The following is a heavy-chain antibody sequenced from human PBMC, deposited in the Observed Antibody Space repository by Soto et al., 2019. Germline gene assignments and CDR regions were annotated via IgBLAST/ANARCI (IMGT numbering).Heavy chain of an antibody. J-gene: IGHJ5*02. CDR3: ARARTYPSTANWRDT. D-gene: IGHD2-2*02. V-gene: IGHV3-23*01. CDR2: ISSSGGSR. CDR1: GFHFNTFA. Sequence: QPGGSLRLSCAASGFHFNTFAMSWIRQAPGTGLEWVSHISSSGGSRDYADSVRGRFTISRDNSKNVLFLQMNSLRAEDTAPYYCARARTYPSTANWRDTRGKGTLVTVAS.